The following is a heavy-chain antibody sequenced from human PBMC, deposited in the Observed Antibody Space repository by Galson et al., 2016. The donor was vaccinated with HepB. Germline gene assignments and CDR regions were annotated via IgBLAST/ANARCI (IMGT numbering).Heavy chain of an antibody. D-gene: IGHD6-19*01. CDR2: ISYDGSYK. CDR1: GFTFSTYG. CDR3: AKDRLDWGGSSGWTFDY. V-gene: IGHV3-30*18. Sequence: SLRLSCAPSGFTFSTYGMHWVRQAPGKGLDWVAVISYDGSYKDYADSVQGRFTISKDNSKNTLDLQMDSLRAEDTAVDYGAKDRLDWGGSSGWTFDYWGQGTLVTVSS. J-gene: IGHJ4*02.